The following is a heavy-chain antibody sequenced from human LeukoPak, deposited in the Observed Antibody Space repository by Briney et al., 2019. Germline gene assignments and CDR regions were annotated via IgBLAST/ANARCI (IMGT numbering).Heavy chain of an antibody. D-gene: IGHD2-2*01. CDR1: GYTFTGYY. CDR2: INPNSGGT. CDR3: ARSEYSSSTSCYLFDP. V-gene: IGHV1-2*02. Sequence: ASVKVSCKASGYTFTGYYMHWVRQAPGQGLEWMGWINPNSGGTNYAQKFQGRVTMTRDTSISTAYMELSRLRSDDTAVYYCARSEYSSSTSCYLFDPWGQGTLVTVSS. J-gene: IGHJ5*02.